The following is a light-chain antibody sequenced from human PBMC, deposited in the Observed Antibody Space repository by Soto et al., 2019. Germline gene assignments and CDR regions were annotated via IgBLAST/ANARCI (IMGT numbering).Light chain of an antibody. Sequence: QCVLTQPASVSGSPLQSITISCTGTSSDVGSDNLVSWYQQHPGKAPKFIIYEVSQRPAGVSNRFSGSKSGNTAYLTISGLQAEDEADYDCCSYAGSITYVFGTGTKVTV. V-gene: IGLV2-23*02. CDR3: CSYAGSITYV. CDR2: EVS. CDR1: SSDVGSDNL. J-gene: IGLJ1*01.